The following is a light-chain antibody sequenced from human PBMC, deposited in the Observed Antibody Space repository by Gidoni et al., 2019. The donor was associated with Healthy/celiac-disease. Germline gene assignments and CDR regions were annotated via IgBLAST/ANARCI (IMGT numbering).Light chain of an antibody. V-gene: IGKV3-20*01. Sequence: EIVLTQSPGTLSLSPGERATLSCRASQRVSSSYLAWYQQKPGQAPRLLIYGASRRATGIPDRFSGSGSGTDFTLTISRLEPEDFAVYYCQQYGSSITFGQGTRLEIK. CDR2: GAS. CDR3: QQYGSSIT. J-gene: IGKJ5*01. CDR1: QRVSSSY.